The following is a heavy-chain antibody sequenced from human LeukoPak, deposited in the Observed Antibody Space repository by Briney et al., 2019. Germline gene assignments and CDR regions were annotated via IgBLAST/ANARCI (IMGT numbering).Heavy chain of an antibody. J-gene: IGHJ6*02. Sequence: GASVKVSCKTSGYSFNNYGISWVRQAPGQGLEWMGWIGANNGNTNYAQRLQGRVTMTTDTSTTTTYMELRSLRSDDTAAYYCARGEGYSGSGTYYNVYFYYGMDVWGQGTTVSVSS. CDR1: GYSFNNYG. CDR2: IGANNGNT. V-gene: IGHV1-18*01. CDR3: ARGEGYSGSGTYYNVYFYYGMDV. D-gene: IGHD3-10*01.